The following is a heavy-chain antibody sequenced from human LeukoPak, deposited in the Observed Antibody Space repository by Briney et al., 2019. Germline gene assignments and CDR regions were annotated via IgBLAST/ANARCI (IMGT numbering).Heavy chain of an antibody. CDR3: ARRVGGTPDY. CDR1: GFLINSDA. D-gene: IGHD1-1*01. CDR2: ISVDGHGS. J-gene: IGHJ4*02. V-gene: IGHV3-23*01. Sequence: PGGSLRPSCAASGFLINSDAMTWVRQPPGRGLEWVSAISVDGHGSDYANSVKGRFTISRDNAKHIVYLQMNSLTAEDTALYYCARRVGGTPDYWGRGTQVTVSS.